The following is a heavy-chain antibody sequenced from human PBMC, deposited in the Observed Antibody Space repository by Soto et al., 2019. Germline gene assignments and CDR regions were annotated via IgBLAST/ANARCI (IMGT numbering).Heavy chain of an antibody. CDR1: GYTLTELS. J-gene: IGHJ4*02. CDR3: AGVGYCSGGSCYYYFDY. CDR2: FDPEDGET. V-gene: IGHV1-24*01. D-gene: IGHD2-15*01. Sequence: SVKVSCKVSGYTLTELSMHWVRQAPGKGLEWMGGFDPEDGETIYAQKFQGRVTMTEDTSTDTAYMELSSLRSEDTAVYYCAGVGYCSGGSCYYYFDYWGQGPRSPSPQ.